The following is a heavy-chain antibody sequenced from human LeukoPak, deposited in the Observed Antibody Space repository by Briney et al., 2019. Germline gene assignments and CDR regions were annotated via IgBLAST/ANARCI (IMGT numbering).Heavy chain of an antibody. CDR3: ARELYCSSTSCYSFDY. CDR1: GFTFSSYG. J-gene: IGHJ4*02. V-gene: IGHV3-33*01. CDR2: IWYDGSNK. Sequence: GGSLRLSCSASGFTFSSYGMHWVRQAPGKGLEWVAVIWYDGSNKYYADSVKGRFTISRDNSKNTLYLQMNSLRAEDTAVYYCARELYCSSTSCYSFDYWGQGTLVTVSS. D-gene: IGHD2-2*01.